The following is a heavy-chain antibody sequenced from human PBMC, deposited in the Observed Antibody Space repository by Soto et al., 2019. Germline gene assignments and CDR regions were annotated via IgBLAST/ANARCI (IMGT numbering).Heavy chain of an antibody. Sequence: PSETLSLTCTVSGGSISSGGYYWSWIRHHPGKGLEWIGYIYYSGSTYYNPSLKSRVTISVDTSKNQFSLKLSSVTAADTAVYYCARARYVWGGRWFDPWGQGTLVTVS. V-gene: IGHV4-31*03. CDR1: GGSISSGGYY. D-gene: IGHD3-16*01. J-gene: IGHJ5*02. CDR3: ARARYVWGGRWFDP. CDR2: IYYSGST.